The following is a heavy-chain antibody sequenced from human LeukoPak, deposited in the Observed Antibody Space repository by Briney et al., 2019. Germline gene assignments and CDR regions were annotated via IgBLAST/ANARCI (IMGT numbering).Heavy chain of an antibody. CDR3: TREGPAAPRGDWNYLDY. CDR1: GFTFGDYA. CDR2: IRSKAYGGTT. J-gene: IGHJ4*02. D-gene: IGHD2-2*01. V-gene: IGHV3-49*04. Sequence: GGSLRLSCTASGFTFGDYAMSWVRQAPGKGLEWVGFIRSKAYGGTTEYAASVKGRFTISRDDSKSIAYLQMNSLKTEDTAVYYCTREGPAAPRGDWNYLDYWGQGTLVTVSS.